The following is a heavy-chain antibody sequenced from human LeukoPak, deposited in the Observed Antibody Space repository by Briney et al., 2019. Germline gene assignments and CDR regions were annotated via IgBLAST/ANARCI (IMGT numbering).Heavy chain of an antibody. Sequence: SETLSLTRTVSGGSMSYFYWIWIRQPPGKGLEWIGYIYYSGSTSYSPSLKSRVSISVDTSKNHFSLKLSSVTAADTAVYYCARVYCSSTSCSLRGYHFYYMDVWGKGTTVTVSS. CDR1: GGSMSYFY. CDR2: IYYSGST. D-gene: IGHD2-2*01. CDR3: ARVYCSSTSCSLRGYHFYYMDV. V-gene: IGHV4-59*01. J-gene: IGHJ6*03.